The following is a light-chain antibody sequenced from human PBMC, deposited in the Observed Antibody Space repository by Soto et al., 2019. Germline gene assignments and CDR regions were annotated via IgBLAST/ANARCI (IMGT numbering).Light chain of an antibody. CDR3: QQYAVSPIS. V-gene: IGKV3-20*01. CDR1: QSVSSGY. J-gene: IGKJ5*01. CDR2: GAS. Sequence: EIVLTQSPGTLSLSPGERATLSCRASQSVSSGYLAWYQQKPGQAPRLLISGASSRATGIPARFSGSGSGTDFTLTISRLEPEDFAVYYCQQYAVSPISFGQGTRLEIK.